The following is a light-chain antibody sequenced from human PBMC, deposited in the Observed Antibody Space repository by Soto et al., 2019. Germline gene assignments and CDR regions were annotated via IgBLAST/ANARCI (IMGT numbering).Light chain of an antibody. CDR3: GADHGSGSNFVVV. Sequence: QAVVTQPPSASASLGASVTLTCTLSSGYSNYKVDWYQQRPGKGPRFVMRVGTGGIVGSKGDGIPDRFSVLGSGLNRYLTIKNIQEEVECDYHCGADHGSGSNFVVVFGGGTKLTVL. CDR2: VGTGGIVG. CDR1: SGYSNYK. V-gene: IGLV9-49*01. J-gene: IGLJ2*01.